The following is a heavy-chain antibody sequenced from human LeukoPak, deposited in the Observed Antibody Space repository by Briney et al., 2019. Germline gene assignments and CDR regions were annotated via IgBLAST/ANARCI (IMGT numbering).Heavy chain of an antibody. J-gene: IGHJ4*02. Sequence: GASVKVSCKASGGTFSSYAISWARQAPGQGLEWMGRIIPVLGIANYAQKFQGRVTITADKSTSTAYMELSSQRSEDTAVYYCARAQYYSSSWKGREFDYWGQGTLVTVSS. D-gene: IGHD6-13*01. CDR3: ARAQYYSSSWKGREFDY. V-gene: IGHV1-69*04. CDR2: IIPVLGIA. CDR1: GGTFSSYA.